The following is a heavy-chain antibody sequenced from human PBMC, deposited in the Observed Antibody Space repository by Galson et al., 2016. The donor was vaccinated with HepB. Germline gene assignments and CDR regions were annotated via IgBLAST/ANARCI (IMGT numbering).Heavy chain of an antibody. J-gene: IGHJ4*02. Sequence: SLRLSCAVSGFTFSTYDMSWVRQAPGKGLEWVATINGGGDWAPSAGSVSGRFTISKDNSRNTLYLQMNSLRAEDTAIYFCAKRAGGFGEGQFGHWGPGTMVSVSS. V-gene: IGHV3-23*01. CDR3: AKRAGGFGEGQFGH. CDR1: GFTFSTYD. CDR2: INGGGDWA. D-gene: IGHD3-10*01.